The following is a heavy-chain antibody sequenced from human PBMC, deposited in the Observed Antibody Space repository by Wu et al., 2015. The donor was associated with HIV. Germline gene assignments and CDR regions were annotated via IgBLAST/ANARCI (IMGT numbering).Heavy chain of an antibody. CDR1: GTNFRTYA. CDR2: INADTGDT. CDR3: ARSVLPPFSLSEPQYFHH. J-gene: IGHJ1*01. Sequence: QVQLVQSGAEVKKPGSSVKVSCKASGTNFRTYAVNWVRQAPGQGLEWMGWINADTGDTRYAQKFQGRVTLTRDTSISTTYMELSGLKSDDTAVYYCARSVLPPFSLSEPQYFHHWGQGTLVTVSS. V-gene: IGHV1-8*01. D-gene: IGHD1-14*01.